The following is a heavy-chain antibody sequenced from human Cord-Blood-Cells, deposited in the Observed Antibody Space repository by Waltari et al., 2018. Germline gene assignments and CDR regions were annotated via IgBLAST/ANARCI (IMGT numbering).Heavy chain of an antibody. CDR3: ARARYCSSTSCYGGYNWFDP. D-gene: IGHD2-2*01. Sequence: QVQLQESGPGLVKPSETLSLTCAVSGYSIRSGYYWGWIRQPPGKGLEWIGSIYHSGSTYYNPSLKSRVTISVDTSKNQFSLKLSSVTAADTAVYYCARARYCSSTSCYGGYNWFDPWGQGTLVTVSS. CDR1: GYSIRSGYY. CDR2: IYHSGST. J-gene: IGHJ5*02. V-gene: IGHV4-38-2*01.